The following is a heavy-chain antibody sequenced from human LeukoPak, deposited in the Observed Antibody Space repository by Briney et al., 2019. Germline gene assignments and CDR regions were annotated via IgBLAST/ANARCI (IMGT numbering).Heavy chain of an antibody. CDR2: IKEDGSYK. D-gene: IGHD2-15*01. CDR1: GFTFSTYW. V-gene: IGHV3-7*01. J-gene: IGHJ6*03. CDR3: ARDTSAAYCSGGSCRGWYFYYYYYMDL. Sequence: GGSLRLSCAASGFTFSTYWMSWVRQAPGKGLEWVANIKEDGSYKFYVDSVKGRFTISRDKAKNSLYLQMNSLRGEDTAVYYCARDTSAAYCSGGSCRGWYFYYYYYMDLWGKGTTVTVSS.